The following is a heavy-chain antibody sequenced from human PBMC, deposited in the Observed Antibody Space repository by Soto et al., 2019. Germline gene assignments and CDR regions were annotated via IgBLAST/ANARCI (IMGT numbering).Heavy chain of an antibody. CDR1: GFTLTELS. CDR2: FDPEDGET. Sequence: GASVKVSCTVSGFTLTELSMHWVRQAPGKGLEWMGGFDPEDGETIYAQKFQGRVTMTEDTSTDTAYMELSSLRSEDTAVYYCATTTLRFLEWLPPDAFDIWGQGTMVTVSS. J-gene: IGHJ3*02. V-gene: IGHV1-24*01. CDR3: ATTTLRFLEWLPPDAFDI. D-gene: IGHD3-3*01.